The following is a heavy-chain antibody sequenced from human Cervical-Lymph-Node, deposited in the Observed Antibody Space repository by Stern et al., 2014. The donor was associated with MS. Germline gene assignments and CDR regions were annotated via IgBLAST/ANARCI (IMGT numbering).Heavy chain of an antibody. CDR1: GGSISSSSYY. CDR2: IYYSGST. D-gene: IGHD5-18*01. Sequence: QVQLQQSGPGLVKPSETLSLTCTVSGGSISSSSYYWGWIRQPPGKGLEWIGSIYYSGSTYYNPSLKSRVTISVDTSKNQFSLKRSSVTAADTAVYYCARHRSSGYSYGHDYWGQGTLVTVSS. CDR3: ARHRSSGYSYGHDY. V-gene: IGHV4-39*01. J-gene: IGHJ4*02.